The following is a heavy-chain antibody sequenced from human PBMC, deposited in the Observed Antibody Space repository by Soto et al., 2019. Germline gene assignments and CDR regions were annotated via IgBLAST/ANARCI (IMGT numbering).Heavy chain of an antibody. CDR1: GYTFIRSA. J-gene: IGHJ4*01. V-gene: IGHV1-3*05. CDR2: INVANGNT. Sequence: QVQLVQSGAEKTKPGASVKVSCKASGYTFIRSAMHWVRQAPGQRLEWMGWINVANGNTKYSQKFQGRVTITRDTSATTAHTELSSLTSEDTAVYYCARGNLWSGYPYYFDSWGHGTLVTVSS. D-gene: IGHD3-3*01. CDR3: ARGNLWSGYPYYFDS.